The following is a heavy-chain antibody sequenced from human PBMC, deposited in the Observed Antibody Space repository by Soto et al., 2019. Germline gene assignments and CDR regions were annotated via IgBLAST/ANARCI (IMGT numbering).Heavy chain of an antibody. CDR3: TTDGEWLVRGKDY. V-gene: IGHV3-15*01. D-gene: IGHD6-19*01. J-gene: IGHJ4*02. Sequence: GGSLRLSCAASGFTFSNAWMSWVRQAPGKGLEWVGRIKSKTDGGTTDYAAPVKGRFTISRDDSKNTLYLQMNSLKTEDTAVYYCTTDGEWLVRGKDYWGQGTLVTVSS. CDR2: IKSKTDGGTT. CDR1: GFTFSNAW.